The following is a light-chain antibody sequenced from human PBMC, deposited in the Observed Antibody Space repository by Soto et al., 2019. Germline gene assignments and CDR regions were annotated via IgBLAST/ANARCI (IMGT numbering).Light chain of an antibody. CDR3: SSFAGNNNLV. CDR1: SSDVGGYNY. V-gene: IGLV2-8*01. J-gene: IGLJ2*01. CDR2: EVS. Sequence: QSALTQPTSASGSPGQSVTISFTGTSSDVGGYNYVSWYQQHPGKAPKLMISEVSKRPSGVPDRFSGSKSGNTASLTVSGLQAEDEADYYCSSFAGNNNLVFGGGTKVTVL.